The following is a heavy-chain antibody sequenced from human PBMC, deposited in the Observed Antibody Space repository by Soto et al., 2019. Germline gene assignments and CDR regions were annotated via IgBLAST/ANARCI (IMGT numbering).Heavy chain of an antibody. Sequence: SQTLSLTCAISGDSVSSNSAAWNWIRQSPSRGLEWLGRTYYRSKWYNDYAVSVKSRITINPGTSKNQFSLQLNSVTPEDTAVYYCARELLWFGEGRYGMDVWGQGTTVTVSS. D-gene: IGHD3-10*01. CDR1: GDSVSSNSAA. CDR2: TYYRSKWYN. V-gene: IGHV6-1*01. CDR3: ARELLWFGEGRYGMDV. J-gene: IGHJ6*02.